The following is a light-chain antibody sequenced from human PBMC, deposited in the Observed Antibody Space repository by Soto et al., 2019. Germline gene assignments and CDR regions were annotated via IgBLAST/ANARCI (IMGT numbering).Light chain of an antibody. CDR2: GVN. Sequence: QSVLTQPRSVSGSPGQSVTISCTGTSSDVGGYEFVSWYQQKAGKAPKIIIYGVNRRPSGVPNRVSGSKSANRAFLTISGLQADDEADYYCCSYAGGPEVFGSGTKLTVL. J-gene: IGLJ1*01. CDR1: SSDVGGYEF. V-gene: IGLV2-11*01. CDR3: CSYAGGPEV.